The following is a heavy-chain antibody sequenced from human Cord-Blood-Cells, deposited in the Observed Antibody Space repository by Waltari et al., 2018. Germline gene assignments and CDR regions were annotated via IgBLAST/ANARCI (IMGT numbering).Heavy chain of an antibody. Sequence: QVQLVQSGAEVKKPGASVKVSCKVSGYTLTELSMHWVRQAPGKGLEGMGGLDPEDGETIYAQKVQGRVTMTEDTSTDTAYMELSSLRSEDTAVYYCATSSHDYSNYYFDYWGQGTLVTVSS. D-gene: IGHD4-4*01. CDR1: GYTLTELS. CDR3: ATSSHDYSNYYFDY. CDR2: LDPEDGET. V-gene: IGHV1-24*01. J-gene: IGHJ4*02.